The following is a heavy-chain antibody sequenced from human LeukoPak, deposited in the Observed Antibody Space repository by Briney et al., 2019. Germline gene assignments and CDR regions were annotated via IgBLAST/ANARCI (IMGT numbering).Heavy chain of an antibody. V-gene: IGHV1-2*04. Sequence: GASVKVSCKASGYTFTGYYMHWVRQAPGQGLEWMGWINPNSGGTNYAQKFQGWVTMTRDTSISTAYMELSRLRSDDTAVYYCARTPGNPWYYYGMDVWGQGTTVTVSS. CDR2: INPNSGGT. D-gene: IGHD4-23*01. CDR3: ARTPGNPWYYYGMDV. CDR1: GYTFTGYY. J-gene: IGHJ6*02.